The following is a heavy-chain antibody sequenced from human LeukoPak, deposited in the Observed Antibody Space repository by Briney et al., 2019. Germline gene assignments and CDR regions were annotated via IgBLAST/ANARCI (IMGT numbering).Heavy chain of an antibody. CDR2: IKQDGSEK. V-gene: IGHV3-7*01. CDR1: GFTFSSYW. J-gene: IGHJ5*02. Sequence: GGSLRLSCAASGFTFSSYWMSWVRQAPGKELEWVANIKQDGSEKYYVDSVKGRFTISRDNAKNSLYLQMNSLRAEDTAVYYCASLVDLGSRWFDPWGQGTLVTVSS. CDR3: ASLVDLGSRWFDP.